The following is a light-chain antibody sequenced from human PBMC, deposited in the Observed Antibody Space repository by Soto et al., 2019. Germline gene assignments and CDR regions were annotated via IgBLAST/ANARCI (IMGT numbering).Light chain of an antibody. V-gene: IGKV1-5*03. CDR3: QHYNSYSEA. Sequence: DIPMTQSPSTLSGFVGDRGTIPCRASQTISSWLAWYQQKPGKAPKLLIYKASTLKSGVPSRFSGSGSGTEFTLTISSLQPDDFATYYCQHYNSYSEAFGQGTKVDIK. CDR2: KAS. CDR1: QTISSW. J-gene: IGKJ1*01.